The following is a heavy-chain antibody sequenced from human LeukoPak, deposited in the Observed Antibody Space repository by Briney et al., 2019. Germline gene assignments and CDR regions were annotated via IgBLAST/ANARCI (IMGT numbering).Heavy chain of an antibody. CDR3: ARVVWDGVIVAVQPAAKPGSIDY. D-gene: IGHD2-2*01. J-gene: IGHJ4*02. V-gene: IGHV4-34*01. CDR2: VNHSGST. CDR1: GGSFSGYY. Sequence: PSETLSLTCAVYGGSFSGYYWSWIRQPPGKGLEWIGEVNHSGSTNYNPSLKSRVTMSVDTSKNQFSLNLSSVTAADTAVYYCARVVWDGVIVAVQPAAKPGSIDYWGQGKLVTVSS.